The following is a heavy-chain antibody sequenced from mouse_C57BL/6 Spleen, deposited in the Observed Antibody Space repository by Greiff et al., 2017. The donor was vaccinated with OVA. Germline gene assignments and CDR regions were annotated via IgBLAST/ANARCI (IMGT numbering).Heavy chain of an antibody. Sequence: VQLQQSGAELVRPGSSVKLSCKASGYTFTSYWMHWVKQRPIQGLEWIGNIDPSDSETHYNQKFKDKATLTVDKSSSTAYMQLSSLTSEDSAVYYCARDRYGYDRYFDVWGTGTTVTVAS. CDR1: GYTFTSYW. CDR2: IDPSDSET. D-gene: IGHD2-2*01. CDR3: ARDRYGYDRYFDV. J-gene: IGHJ1*03. V-gene: IGHV1-52*01.